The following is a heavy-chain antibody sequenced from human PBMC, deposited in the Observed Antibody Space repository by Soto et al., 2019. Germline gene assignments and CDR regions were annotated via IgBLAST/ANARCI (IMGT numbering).Heavy chain of an antibody. D-gene: IGHD2-2*01. CDR3: AREALVPAARDYCGMDV. CDR2: IIPIFGTA. J-gene: IGHJ6*02. Sequence: QVQLVQSGAEVKKPGSSVKVSCKASGGTFSSYAISWVRQAPGQGLEWMGGIIPIFGTANYAQKFQGRVTITADESTSTAYMELSSLRSEDTAVYYCAREALVPAARDYCGMDVWGQGTTVTVSS. CDR1: GGTFSSYA. V-gene: IGHV1-69*01.